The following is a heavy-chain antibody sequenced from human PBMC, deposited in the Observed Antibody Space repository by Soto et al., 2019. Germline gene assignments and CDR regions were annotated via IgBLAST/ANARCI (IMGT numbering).Heavy chain of an antibody. CDR3: ASAIWCFCELLGGYYFDY. CDR2: IYHSGST. V-gene: IGHV4-30-2*01. D-gene: IGHD3-10*01. J-gene: IGHJ4*02. CDR1: GGSISSGGYS. Sequence: QLQLQESGSGLVKPSQTLSLTCAVSGGSISSGGYSWSWIRQPPGKGLEWIGYIYHSGSTYYNPSLKSRVTISVDRSNNQSSLNLSSVTAAATAVYYCASAIWCFCELLGGYYFDYWGQGTLVTVSS.